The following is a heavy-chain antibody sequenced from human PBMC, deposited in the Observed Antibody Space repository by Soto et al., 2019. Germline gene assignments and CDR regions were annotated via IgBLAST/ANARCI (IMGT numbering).Heavy chain of an antibody. Sequence: QVELVESGGGVVQPGKSLRLSCVASGFSIRTYGMHWVRQAPGKGLEWVAVIWSDGSDQLYADSMKGRLTISRDNVKNTLYLQVNSLRADDTAAYFCATEPRMSSRGRGGMDVWGHGTTVIVSS. V-gene: IGHV3-33*01. J-gene: IGHJ6*02. CDR1: GFSIRTYG. CDR3: ATEPRMSSRGRGGMDV. CDR2: IWSDGSDQ. D-gene: IGHD3-10*01.